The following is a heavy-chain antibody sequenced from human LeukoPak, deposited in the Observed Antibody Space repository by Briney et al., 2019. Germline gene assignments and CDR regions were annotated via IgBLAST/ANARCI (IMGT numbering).Heavy chain of an antibody. J-gene: IGHJ4*02. CDR1: GFTFSSYA. Sequence: QPGRSLRLSCAASGFTFSSYAMHWVRQAPGKGLEWVAVISYDGSNKYYADSVKGRFTISRDNSKNTLYLQMNSLRAEDTAVYYCARDDYYGSGSYLDYWGQGTLVTVSS. V-gene: IGHV3-30-3*01. CDR3: ARDDYYGSGSYLDY. D-gene: IGHD3-10*01. CDR2: ISYDGSNK.